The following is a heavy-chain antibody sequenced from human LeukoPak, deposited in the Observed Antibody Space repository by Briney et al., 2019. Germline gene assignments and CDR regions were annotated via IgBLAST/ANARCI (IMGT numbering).Heavy chain of an antibody. J-gene: IGHJ4*02. D-gene: IGHD3-3*01. CDR3: ARGTMSGALDY. Sequence: PSETLSLTCAVYGGSFSGYYWSWIRQPPGKGLEWIGEINHSGSTNYNPSLKSRVTISVDTSKNQFSLKLSSVTAADTAVYYCARGTMSGALDYWGQGTLVTASS. CDR1: GGSFSGYY. CDR2: INHSGST. V-gene: IGHV4-34*01.